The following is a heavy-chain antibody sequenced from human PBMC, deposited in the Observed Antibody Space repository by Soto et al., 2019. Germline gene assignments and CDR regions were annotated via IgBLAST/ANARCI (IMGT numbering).Heavy chain of an antibody. CDR2: ISGSGGST. CDR1: GFTFSSYA. J-gene: IGHJ6*03. V-gene: IGHV3-23*01. CDR3: AKGGYNWNYIDYYYYMDV. D-gene: IGHD1-7*01. Sequence: GGSLRLSCAASGFTFSSYAMSWVRTAPGKGLEWVSAISGSGGSTYYADSVKGRFTISRDNSKNTLYLQMNSLRAEDTAVYYCAKGGYNWNYIDYYYYMDVWGKGTTVTVSS.